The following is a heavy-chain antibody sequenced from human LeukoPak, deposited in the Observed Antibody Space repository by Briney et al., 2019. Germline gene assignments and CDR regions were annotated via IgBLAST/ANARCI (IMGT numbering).Heavy chain of an antibody. J-gene: IGHJ2*01. D-gene: IGHD3-22*01. V-gene: IGHV4-59*01. CDR2: IYYSGST. Sequence: SETLSHTCTVSGGSISSYYWSWIRQPPGKGLEWIGYIYYSGSTNYNPSLKSRVTISVDTSKNQFSLKLSSVTAADTAVYYCARGVSSGYYRPYFDLWGRGTLVTVSS. CDR1: GGSISSYY. CDR3: ARGVSSGYYRPYFDL.